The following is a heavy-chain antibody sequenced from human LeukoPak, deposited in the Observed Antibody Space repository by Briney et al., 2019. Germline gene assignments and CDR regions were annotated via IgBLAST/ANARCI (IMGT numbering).Heavy chain of an antibody. V-gene: IGHV1-69*04. CDR2: IIPILGIA. CDR1: GGTFSSYA. Sequence: SVKVSCKASGGTFSSYAISWVRQAPGQGLEWMGRIIPILGIANYAQKFQGRVTITADKSTSTAYMELSSLRSEDTAVYYCASWYYHDSSGYYSPSGDYWGQGTLVTVSS. J-gene: IGHJ4*02. CDR3: ASWYYHDSSGYYSPSGDY. D-gene: IGHD3-22*01.